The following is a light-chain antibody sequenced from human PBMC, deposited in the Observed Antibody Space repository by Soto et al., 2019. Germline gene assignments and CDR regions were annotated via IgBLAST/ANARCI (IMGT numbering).Light chain of an antibody. J-gene: IGKJ1*01. V-gene: IGKV3-20*01. CDR2: GIS. Sequence: IVLTQSPGSLSLSPGERATLSCRASQSFSSSYLAWYQQKPGQAPRLLIYGISTRATGIPDRFSGSGSGTVFTLTSSRLEPEDFAVYYCQHYGTSLWTFGQGTKVEIK. CDR3: QHYGTSLWT. CDR1: QSFSSSY.